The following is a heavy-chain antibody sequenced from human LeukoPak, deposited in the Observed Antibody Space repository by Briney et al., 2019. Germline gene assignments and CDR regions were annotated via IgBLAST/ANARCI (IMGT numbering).Heavy chain of an antibody. CDR2: ISYDGSNK. J-gene: IGHJ6*02. CDR1: GFTFSSYA. Sequence: GGSLRLSCAASGFTFSSYAMHWVRQAPGEGLEWVAVISYDGSNKYYADSVKGRFTISRDNSKNTLYLQMNSLRAEDTAVYYCARDLRCSGGSCYSGPPYGMDVWGQGTTVTVSS. D-gene: IGHD2-15*01. CDR3: ARDLRCSGGSCYSGPPYGMDV. V-gene: IGHV3-30-3*01.